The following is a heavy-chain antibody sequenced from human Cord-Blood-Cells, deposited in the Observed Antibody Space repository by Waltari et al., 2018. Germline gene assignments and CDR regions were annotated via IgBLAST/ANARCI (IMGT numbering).Heavy chain of an antibody. CDR1: GFTFSSYS. CDR2: ISSSSSYI. Sequence: EVQLVESGGGLVKPGGSLRLSCAASGFTFSSYSMNWVRQAPGKGLEWVSSISSSSSYIYYADSVKGRFTISRDNAKNSLYLQMNSLRAEDTAVYYCARGETNCSSTSCYGYWFDPWGQGTLVTVSS. D-gene: IGHD2-2*01. J-gene: IGHJ5*02. V-gene: IGHV3-21*01. CDR3: ARGETNCSSTSCYGYWFDP.